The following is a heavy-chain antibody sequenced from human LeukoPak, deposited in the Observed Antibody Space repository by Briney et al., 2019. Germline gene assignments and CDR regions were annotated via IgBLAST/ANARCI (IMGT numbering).Heavy chain of an antibody. D-gene: IGHD6-19*01. V-gene: IGHV3-7*01. CDR2: IKQDGSEK. Sequence: GGSLRLSCAASGFTFSSYWMNWVRQAPGKGLEWVANIKQDGSEKYYVDSVKGRFTISRDNAKNSLYLQMNSLRAEDTAVYYCARYIYSSGWCFDYLGQGTLVTVSS. CDR1: GFTFSSYW. CDR3: ARYIYSSGWCFDY. J-gene: IGHJ4*02.